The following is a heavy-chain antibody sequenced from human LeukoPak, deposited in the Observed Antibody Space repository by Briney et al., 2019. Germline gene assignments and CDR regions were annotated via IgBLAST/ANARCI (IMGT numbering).Heavy chain of an antibody. CDR1: GGSFSGYY. CDR2: INHSGST. D-gene: IGHD3-9*01. Sequence: SETLSLTCAVYGGSFSGYYWSWIRQPPGKGLEWIGEINHSGSTNYNPSLKSRVTISVDTSKNQFSLKLSSVTAADTAVYYCASGPITDYDILTGYYTYYYYYDMDVWGKGTTVTVSS. CDR3: ASGPITDYDILTGYYTYYYYYDMDV. J-gene: IGHJ6*04. V-gene: IGHV4-34*01.